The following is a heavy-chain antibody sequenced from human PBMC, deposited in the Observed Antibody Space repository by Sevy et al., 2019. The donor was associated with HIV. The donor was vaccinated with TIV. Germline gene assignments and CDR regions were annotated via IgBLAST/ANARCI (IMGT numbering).Heavy chain of an antibody. Sequence: GGSLRLSCAVSGLSFSNSWMTWVRQAPGKGLEWVANIKQDGSEKKYGDPVKGRFTISRANAENSLILQMNSLGAEDTAVYDCARGGRSFDYWGQGTLVTVSS. J-gene: IGHJ4*02. CDR2: IKQDGSEK. CDR1: GLSFSNSW. CDR3: ARGGRSFDY. V-gene: IGHV3-7*01. D-gene: IGHD3-16*01.